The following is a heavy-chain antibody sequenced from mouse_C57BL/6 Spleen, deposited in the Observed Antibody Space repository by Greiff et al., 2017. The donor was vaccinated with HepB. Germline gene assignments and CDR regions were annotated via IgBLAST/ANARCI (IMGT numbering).Heavy chain of an antibody. D-gene: IGHD1-1*01. J-gene: IGHJ3*01. CDR2: INPYNGGT. CDR1: GYTFTDYY. Sequence: EVQLQQSGPVLVKPGASVKMSCKASGYTFTDYYMNWVKQSHGKSLEWIGVINPYNGGTSYNQKFKGKATLTVDKSSSTAYMELNSLTSEDSAVYYCARSGYYGSSPPFAYWGQGTLVTVSA. CDR3: ARSGYYGSSPPFAY. V-gene: IGHV1-19*01.